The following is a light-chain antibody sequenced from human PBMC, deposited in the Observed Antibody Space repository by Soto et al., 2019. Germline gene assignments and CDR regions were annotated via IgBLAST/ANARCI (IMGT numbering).Light chain of an antibody. CDR1: QSISTW. J-gene: IGKJ1*01. CDR2: KAS. CDR3: QHDNDYSWT. V-gene: IGKV1-5*03. Sequence: DIQMTQSPSTLSASVGDRVTITCRASQSISTWLAWYQQKPGTAPKLLIYKASTLESGVPSRFSGSGSGPEFTITISSLQPNDFATHYCQHDNDYSWTFGQGTKVAIK.